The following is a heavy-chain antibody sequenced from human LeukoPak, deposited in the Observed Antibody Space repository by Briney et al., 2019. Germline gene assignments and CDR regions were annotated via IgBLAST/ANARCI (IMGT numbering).Heavy chain of an antibody. CDR3: ARDRNSVWGFVDY. CDR1: GGSISSYY. V-gene: IGHV4-59*01. J-gene: IGHJ4*02. Sequence: SETLSLTCTVSGGSISSYYWSWIRQPPGKGLEWIGYIYYSGSTNYNPSHKSRVTISVDTSKNQFALKLSSVTAADTAVYYCARDRNSVWGFVDYWGQGTLVTVSS. D-gene: IGHD3-16*01. CDR2: IYYSGST.